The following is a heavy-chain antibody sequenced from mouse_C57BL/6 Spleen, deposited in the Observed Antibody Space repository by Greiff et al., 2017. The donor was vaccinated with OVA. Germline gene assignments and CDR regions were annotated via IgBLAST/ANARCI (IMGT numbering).Heavy chain of an antibody. Sequence: EVQLQQSGPELVKPGASVKISCKASGYTFTDYYMNWVKQSHGKSLEWIGDINPNNGGTSYNQKFKGKATLTVDKSSSAAYMELRSLTSEDSAVYYCARGGFTTVVAPYFDYWGQGTTLTVSS. CDR2: INPNNGGT. CDR1: GYTFTDYY. J-gene: IGHJ2*01. CDR3: ARGGFTTVVAPYFDY. V-gene: IGHV1-26*01. D-gene: IGHD1-1*01.